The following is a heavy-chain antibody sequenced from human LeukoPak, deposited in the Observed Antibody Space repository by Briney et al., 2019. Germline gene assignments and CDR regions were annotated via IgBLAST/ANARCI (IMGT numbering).Heavy chain of an antibody. J-gene: IGHJ4*02. V-gene: IGHV3-23*01. Sequence: GGSLRLSCAASGFTFNSHALNWVRQTPGKGLEWVSTISGTGASPYYADSVKGRFTISRDNSKKTLYLQMNSLRVEDTALYYCAKERDIEPDQWPAPFDYWGPGTLVTVSS. CDR2: ISGTGASP. CDR3: AKERDIEPDQWPAPFDY. CDR1: GFTFNSHA. D-gene: IGHD2-15*01.